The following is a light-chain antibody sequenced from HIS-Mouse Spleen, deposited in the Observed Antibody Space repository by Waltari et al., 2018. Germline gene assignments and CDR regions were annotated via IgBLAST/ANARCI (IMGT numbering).Light chain of an antibody. V-gene: IGLV2-14*01. CDR1: SSDVGGDKY. CDR3: SSYTSSSTF. J-gene: IGLJ1*01. CDR2: EVS. Sequence: QSALTQPASVSGSPGQSITISCTGTSSDVGGDKYVPWYQQHPGKAPKLMIYEVSNRPSGVSNRFSGSKSGNTASLTISGLQAEDEADYYCSSYTSSSTFFGTGTKVTVL.